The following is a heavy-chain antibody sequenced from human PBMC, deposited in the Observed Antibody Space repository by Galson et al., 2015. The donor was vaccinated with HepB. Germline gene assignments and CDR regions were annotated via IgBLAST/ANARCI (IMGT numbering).Heavy chain of an antibody. J-gene: IGHJ6*02. D-gene: IGHD5-12*01. CDR2: ISYDGSNK. Sequence: SLRLSCAASGFTFSSYAMHWVRQAPGKGLEWAAVISYDGSNKYYADSVKGRSTISRDNSKNTLYLQMNSLRAEDTAVYYCARGGIVATESYYYYGMDVWGQGTTVTVSS. CDR1: GFTFSSYA. V-gene: IGHV3-30-3*01. CDR3: ARGGIVATESYYYYGMDV.